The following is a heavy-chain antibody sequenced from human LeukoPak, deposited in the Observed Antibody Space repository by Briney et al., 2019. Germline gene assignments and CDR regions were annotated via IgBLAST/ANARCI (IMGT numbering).Heavy chain of an antibody. D-gene: IGHD5-12*01. V-gene: IGHV3-48*03. J-gene: IGHJ4*02. CDR2: ISSSGSTI. CDR1: GFTFSSYE. Sequence: GGSLRLSCAASGFTFSSYEMNWVRQAPGKGLEWVSYISSSGSTIYYADSVKGRFTISRDNAKNSLYLQMNSLRAEDTAVYYCARGYVDIVATIPKYYFDYWGQGTLVTVSS. CDR3: ARGYVDIVATIPKYYFDY.